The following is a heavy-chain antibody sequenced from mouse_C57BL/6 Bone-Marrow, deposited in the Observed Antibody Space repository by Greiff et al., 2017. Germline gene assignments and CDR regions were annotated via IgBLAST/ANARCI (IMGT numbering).Heavy chain of an antibody. D-gene: IGHD1-1*01. J-gene: IGHJ2*01. V-gene: IGHV1-53*01. Sequence: QVQLQQPGTELVKPGASVKLSCKASGYTFTSYWMHWVKQRPGQGLEWIGNINPSNGGTNYNEKFKSKATLTVDKSSSTAYMQLSSLTSEDSAVYYCARLGVPIYYYGSSPEYFDYWGQGTTLTVSS. CDR1: GYTFTSYW. CDR2: INPSNGGT. CDR3: ARLGVPIYYYGSSPEYFDY.